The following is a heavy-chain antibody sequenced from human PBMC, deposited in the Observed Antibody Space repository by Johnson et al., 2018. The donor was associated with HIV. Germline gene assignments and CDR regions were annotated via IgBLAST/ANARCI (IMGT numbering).Heavy chain of an antibody. CDR2: IWSDGSNK. Sequence: QMQLVESGGGVVQPERSLRLSCAASGFTFGNYAMHWVRQHPGEGLEWVAVIWSDGSNKYYADSVKGRFTISRDNSKNTLYLQMDSLRPEDTAVYYCAKDLGTGDDAFDIWGQGTMVTVSS. CDR1: GFTFGNYA. D-gene: IGHD7-27*01. CDR3: AKDLGTGDDAFDI. J-gene: IGHJ3*02. V-gene: IGHV3-33*06.